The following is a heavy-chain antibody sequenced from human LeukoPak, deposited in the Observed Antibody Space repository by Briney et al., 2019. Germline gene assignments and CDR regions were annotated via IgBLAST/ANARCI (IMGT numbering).Heavy chain of an antibody. D-gene: IGHD1-26*01. CDR2: MHYTGST. CDR1: GDSISGFY. V-gene: IGHV4-59*08. CDR3: ARHQWVPAFDV. J-gene: IGHJ3*01. Sequence: SETLSLTCTVSGDSISGFYWNWIRQSPGKGLEWIGYMHYTGSTNYNPSLKSRVSITVDTSRNEFSLKMSSMTAADTAVYYCARHQWVPAFDVWGHGTMVTVSS.